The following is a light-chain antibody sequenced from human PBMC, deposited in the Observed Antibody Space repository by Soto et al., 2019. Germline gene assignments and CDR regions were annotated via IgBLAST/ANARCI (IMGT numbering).Light chain of an antibody. J-gene: IGKJ3*01. Sequence: DIQLTQSPSSLSASVGDRVTITCRVSQGISSDLNWYRQKPGKVPKLLIYSASNLQSGVTSRFSGSGSGTDFTLTISSLQPEDVATYYGQRTDNARDTFGPGTKVDIK. CDR3: QRTDNARDT. CDR2: SAS. V-gene: IGKV1-27*01. CDR1: QGISSD.